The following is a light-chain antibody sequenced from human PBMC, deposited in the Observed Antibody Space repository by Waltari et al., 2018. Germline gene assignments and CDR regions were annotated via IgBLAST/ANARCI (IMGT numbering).Light chain of an antibody. V-gene: IGKV1-39*01. CDR3: QQSYSSPYT. CDR1: ETIRKY. CDR2: GAS. J-gene: IGKJ3*01. Sequence: DIEMPQSPSSLSASIADRVTITCRASETIRKYLNWYQQQPGKAPNRLIYGASTLQSGAPSRFSGSVSGTAFTLTISSLQPEDSATYYCQQSYSSPYTFGPGTKVHIK.